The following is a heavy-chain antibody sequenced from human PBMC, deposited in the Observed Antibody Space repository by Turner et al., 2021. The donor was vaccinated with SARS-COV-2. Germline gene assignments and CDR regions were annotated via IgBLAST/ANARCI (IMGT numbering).Heavy chain of an antibody. V-gene: IGHV3-30*18. CDR1: GFTFSSYG. CDR3: AKGPWYYYDSSGLPYYFDY. J-gene: IGHJ4*02. Sequence: QVQLVESGGGVVQPGRSLRLSCAAYGFTFSSYGMHWVRQAPGKGLEWVAVISYDGSNKYYADSVKGRFTISRDNSKNTLYLQMNSLRAEDTAVYYCAKGPWYYYDSSGLPYYFDYWGQGTLVTVSS. CDR2: ISYDGSNK. D-gene: IGHD3-22*01.